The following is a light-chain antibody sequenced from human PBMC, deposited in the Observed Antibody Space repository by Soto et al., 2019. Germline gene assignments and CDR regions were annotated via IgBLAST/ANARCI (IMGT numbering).Light chain of an antibody. CDR1: QSVSSSY. CDR3: QQYGSSYT. V-gene: IGKV3-20*01. J-gene: IGKJ2*01. CDR2: GAS. Sequence: EIVLTQSPGTLSLSPGERATLSCRASQSVSSSYLAWYQQKPGQAPRLLIYGASSRATGIPARFSGSGSWTAFTLTISRLEPEDFAVYYCQQYGSSYTFGQGTKLEIK.